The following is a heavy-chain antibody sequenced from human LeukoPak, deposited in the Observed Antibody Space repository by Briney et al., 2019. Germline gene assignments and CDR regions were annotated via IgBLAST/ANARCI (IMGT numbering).Heavy chain of an antibody. D-gene: IGHD1-26*01. CDR2: INHSGST. CDR1: GGSFSGYY. Sequence: PSETLSLTCAVYGGSFSGYYWSWIRQPPGKGLEWIGEINHSGSTNYNPSLKSRVTMSVDTSKNQFSLKLSSVTAADTAVYYCARDRGTTGATWYYWGQGTLVTVSS. V-gene: IGHV4-34*01. J-gene: IGHJ4*02. CDR3: ARDRGTTGATWYY.